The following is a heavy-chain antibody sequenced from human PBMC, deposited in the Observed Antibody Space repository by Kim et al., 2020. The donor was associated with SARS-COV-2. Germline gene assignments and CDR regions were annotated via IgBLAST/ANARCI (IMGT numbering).Heavy chain of an antibody. CDR3: ARELSYYYDSSGYPGGYGMDV. Sequence: GGSLRLSCAASGFTFSSYDMHWVRQATGKGLEWVSAIGTAGDTYYPGSVKGRFTISRENAKNSLYLQMNSLRAGDTAVYYCARELSYYYDSSGYPGGYGMDVWGQGTTVTVSS. D-gene: IGHD3-22*01. CDR2: IGTAGDT. J-gene: IGHJ6*02. V-gene: IGHV3-13*01. CDR1: GFTFSSYD.